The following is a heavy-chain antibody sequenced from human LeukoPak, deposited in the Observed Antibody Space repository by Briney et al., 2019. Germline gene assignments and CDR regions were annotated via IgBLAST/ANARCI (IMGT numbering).Heavy chain of an antibody. D-gene: IGHD3-3*01. CDR3: ARGTFGVVINNWFDP. V-gene: IGHV1-69*01. Sequence: GSSVKVSCKASGGTFISYAISWVRQAPGQGLEWMGGIIPIFGTANYAQKFQGRLTITADESTSTAYMELSSLRSEDTAAYYCARGTFGVVINNWFDPWGQGTLVTVSS. CDR2: IIPIFGTA. J-gene: IGHJ5*02. CDR1: GGTFISYA.